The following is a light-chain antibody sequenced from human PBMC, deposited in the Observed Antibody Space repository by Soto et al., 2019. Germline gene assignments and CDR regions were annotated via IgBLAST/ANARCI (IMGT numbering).Light chain of an antibody. CDR3: SSYTTSSTVA. J-gene: IGLJ2*01. CDR1: SSDIGGYNY. CDR2: EVS. V-gene: IGLV2-14*01. Sequence: QSALTQSASVSGSPGQSITISCTGTSSDIGGYNYVSWYQQHPDKAPKLMIFEVSNRPSGVSNRFSGSKSGNTASLTISGLLPEDEAEYYCSSYTTSSTVAFGGGTQLTVL.